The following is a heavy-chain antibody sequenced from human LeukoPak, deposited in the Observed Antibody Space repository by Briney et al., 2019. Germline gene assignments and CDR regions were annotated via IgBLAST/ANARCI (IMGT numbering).Heavy chain of an antibody. CDR2: IYSRGGT. D-gene: IGHD2-15*01. Sequence: SETLSLTCIVSGGSISSGSNYWNWIRQPAGKGLEWMGRIYSRGGTEYNPSLKSRVTISVDTSKSQFSLKLSSVTAADTAVYYCARTSAGQREFDYWGQGTLVTVSS. V-gene: IGHV4-61*02. CDR1: GGSISSGSNY. J-gene: IGHJ4*02. CDR3: ARTSAGQREFDY.